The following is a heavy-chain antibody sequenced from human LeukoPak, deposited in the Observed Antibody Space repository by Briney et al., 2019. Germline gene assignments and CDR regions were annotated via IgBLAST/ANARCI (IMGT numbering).Heavy chain of an antibody. D-gene: IGHD3-9*01. J-gene: IGHJ4*02. CDR2: ISYDGSNK. CDR3: AKDGVLTGYSYYFDY. Sequence: PGGSLRLSCAASGFSFSNYGMHWVRQAPGKGLEWVAVISYDGSNKYYADSVKGRFAISRDDSKNTLYLQMNSLRAEDTAVFYCAKDGVLTGYSYYFDYWGQGTPVTVSS. V-gene: IGHV3-30*18. CDR1: GFSFSNYG.